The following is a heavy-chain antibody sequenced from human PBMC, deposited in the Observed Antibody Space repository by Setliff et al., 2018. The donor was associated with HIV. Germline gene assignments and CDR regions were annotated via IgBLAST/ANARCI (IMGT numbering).Heavy chain of an antibody. J-gene: IGHJ5*01. CDR3: ARQTYKSGRYDS. V-gene: IGHV4-38-2*01. CDR2: IYESGSP. Sequence: SETLSLTCGVSGYSIRSGYYWGWIRQPPGKGLEWIGSIYESGSPYYNSALKSRVTISVDTSKKQFSLNLSSVTAADTAVYYCARQTYKSGRYDSWGQGTLVTVSS. D-gene: IGHD3-3*01. CDR1: GYSIRSGYY.